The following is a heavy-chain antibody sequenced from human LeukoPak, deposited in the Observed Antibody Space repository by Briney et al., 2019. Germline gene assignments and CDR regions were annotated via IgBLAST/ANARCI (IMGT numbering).Heavy chain of an antibody. CDR3: ARGTRDGYNTYFDY. CDR2: INHSGST. D-gene: IGHD5-24*01. CDR1: GGSFSGYY. J-gene: IGHJ4*02. V-gene: IGHV4-34*01. Sequence: SETLSLTCAVYGGSFSGYYWSWIRQPPGKGLEWIGEINHSGSTNYNPSHKSRVTISVDTSKNQFSLKLSSVTAADTAVYYCARGTRDGYNTYFDYWGQGTLVTVSS.